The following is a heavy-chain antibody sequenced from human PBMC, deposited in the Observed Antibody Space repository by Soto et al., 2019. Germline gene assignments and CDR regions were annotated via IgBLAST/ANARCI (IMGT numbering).Heavy chain of an antibody. CDR1: GITFSNYA. V-gene: IGHV3-23*01. J-gene: IGHJ4*02. CDR2: ISASGANT. D-gene: IGHD3-16*01. CDR3: AKEHAGVTSMITSYFDY. Sequence: VQLLESGGGLVQPGGSLRLSCVASGITFSNYALSWVRQAPGKGLEWVSGISASGANTYYADSVKGPFTISRDNSKDTLSLQVNSLGANDTTVYFCAKEHAGVTSMITSYFDYWGRGALVTVSS.